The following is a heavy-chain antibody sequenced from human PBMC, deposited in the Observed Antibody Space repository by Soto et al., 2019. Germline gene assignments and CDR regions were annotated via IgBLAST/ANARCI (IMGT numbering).Heavy chain of an antibody. CDR1: GFSFSDYY. V-gene: IGHV3-11*01. CDR2: ISGSSSNI. Sequence: QVQLVESGGALVKTRGSLRLSCVASGFSFSDYYISWVRQAPGKGLEWISYISGSSSNIYYADSVKGRFTISRDNAENSVFLQMNNLISEDTARDYCAKMTSTGWYDPVFRWGQGTLVTVSS. D-gene: IGHD6-19*01. CDR3: AKMTSTGWYDPVFR. J-gene: IGHJ4*02.